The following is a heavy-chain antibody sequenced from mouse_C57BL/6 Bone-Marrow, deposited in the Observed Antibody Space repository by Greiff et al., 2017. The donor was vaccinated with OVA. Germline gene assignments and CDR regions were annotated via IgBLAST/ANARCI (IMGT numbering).Heavy chain of an antibody. CDR3: ARDLPRDY. CDR1: GYSITSGYY. J-gene: IGHJ2*01. Sequence: EVQLQESGPGLVKPSQSLSLTCSVTGYSITSGYYWNWIRQFPGNKLEWMGYISYDGSNNYNPSLKNRISITRDTSKNQFFLKLNSVTTEDTATYYCARDLPRDYWGQGTTLTVSS. CDR2: ISYDGSN. V-gene: IGHV3-6*01. D-gene: IGHD2-1*01.